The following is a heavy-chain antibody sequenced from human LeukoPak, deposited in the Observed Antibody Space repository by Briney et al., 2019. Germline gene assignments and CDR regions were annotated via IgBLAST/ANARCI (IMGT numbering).Heavy chain of an antibody. CDR3: ARQIDGFVEFDYFDY. CDR2: IYYTGST. V-gene: IGHV4-39*01. Sequence: SETLSLTCTVSGGSISSSSYYWGWIRQPPGKGLEWIGCIYYTGSTYYNPSLKSRVTISVDTSKNQFSLKLSSVTAADTAVYYCARQIDGFVEFDYFDYWGQGTLVTVSS. CDR1: GGSISSSSYY. D-gene: IGHD3-10*01. J-gene: IGHJ4*02.